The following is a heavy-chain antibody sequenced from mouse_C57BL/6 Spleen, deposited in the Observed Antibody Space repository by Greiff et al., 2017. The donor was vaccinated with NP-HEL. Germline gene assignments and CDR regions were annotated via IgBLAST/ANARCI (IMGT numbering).Heavy chain of an antibody. Sequence: VQLQESGAELARPGPSVKMSCKASGYTFTSYTMHWVKQRPGQGLEWIGYINPSSGYTKYNQKFKDKATLTADKSSSTAYMQLSSLTSEDSAVYYCARWAGAYWYFDVWGTGTTVTVSS. J-gene: IGHJ1*03. CDR3: ARWAGAYWYFDV. CDR1: GYTFTSYT. V-gene: IGHV1-4*01. CDR2: INPSSGYT.